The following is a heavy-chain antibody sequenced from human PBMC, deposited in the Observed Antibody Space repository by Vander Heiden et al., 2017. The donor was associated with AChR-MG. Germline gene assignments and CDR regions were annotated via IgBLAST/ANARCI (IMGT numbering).Heavy chain of an antibody. CDR2: IDYSGST. V-gene: IGHV4-39*01. D-gene: IGHD4-17*01. CDR1: GGSISSDSYY. Sequence: LQLQESGPGLVKPSETLSLTCTVSGGSISSDSYYWGWIRQPPGKGLEWIGNIDYSGSTYYKSSLKSRVSMSVDTSKNQFSLRLTSVTAADTAAYYCARHVYGDFGKYFDPWGQGTLVTVSS. CDR3: ARHVYGDFGKYFDP. J-gene: IGHJ5*02.